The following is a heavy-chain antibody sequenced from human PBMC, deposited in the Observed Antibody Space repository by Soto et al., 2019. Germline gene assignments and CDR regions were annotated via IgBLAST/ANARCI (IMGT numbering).Heavy chain of an antibody. V-gene: IGHV1-18*01. CDR3: ARMGDVPYYYYGMDV. CDR1: GYTFTRSG. D-gene: IGHD3-16*01. CDR2: INGYNGNT. Sequence: QVQLVQSGAEVKKPGASVKVSCKASGYTFTRSGISWVRQAPGQGLEWMGWINGYNGNTNYTQKFQGRITMTTDTPTSIAYMELRSLRSDDTAVYYCARMGDVPYYYYGMDVWGQGTTVIVSS. J-gene: IGHJ6*02.